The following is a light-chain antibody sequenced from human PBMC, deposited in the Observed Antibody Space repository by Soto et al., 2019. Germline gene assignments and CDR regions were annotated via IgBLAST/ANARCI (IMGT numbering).Light chain of an antibody. CDR2: HTS. CDR3: HQRQSWPRT. CDR1: QTVNSR. Sequence: EIVFTQSPGTLSLSPGERATLSCRASQTVNSRLAWYQHKPGQAPRLLIYHTSNRATGIPARFSGSGSGTDFTLTISSLEPEDFAVYYCHQRQSWPRTFGQGTKVDIK. J-gene: IGKJ1*01. V-gene: IGKV3-11*01.